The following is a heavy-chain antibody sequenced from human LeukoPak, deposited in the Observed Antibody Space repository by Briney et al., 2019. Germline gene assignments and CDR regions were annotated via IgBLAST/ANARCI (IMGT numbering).Heavy chain of an antibody. J-gene: IGHJ6*03. CDR1: GFTFSSYA. V-gene: IGHV3-23*01. Sequence: GGSLRLSCAASGFTFSSYAMSWVRQAPGKGLEWVSAISGSGGSTYYADSVKGRFTISRDNAKNSLYLQMNSLRAEDTAVYYCARGQAQQWLVSPWNYYYMDVWGKGTTVTISS. CDR3: ARGQAQQWLVSPWNYYYMDV. CDR2: ISGSGGST. D-gene: IGHD6-19*01.